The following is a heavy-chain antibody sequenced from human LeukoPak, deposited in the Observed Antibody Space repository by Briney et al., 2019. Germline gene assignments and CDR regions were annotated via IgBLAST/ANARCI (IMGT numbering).Heavy chain of an antibody. CDR3: AKDIFRGYSYGPPSGSFDY. D-gene: IGHD5-18*01. CDR1: GFTFDDYT. V-gene: IGHV3-43*01. Sequence: GGSLRLSCAASGFTFDDYTMHWVRQAPGKGLEWVSLISWDGGSTYYADSVKGRFTISRDNSKNSLYLQMNSLRTEDTALYYCAKDIFRGYSYGPPSGSFDYWGQGTLVTVSS. J-gene: IGHJ4*02. CDR2: ISWDGGST.